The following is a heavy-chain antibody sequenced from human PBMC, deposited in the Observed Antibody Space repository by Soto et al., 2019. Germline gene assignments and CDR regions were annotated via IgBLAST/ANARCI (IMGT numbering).Heavy chain of an antibody. J-gene: IGHJ4*02. CDR1: GDSISVSPYF. CDR3: ARLQAADPHY. D-gene: IGHD6-13*01. CDR2: IFYHGYS. Sequence: QLQLQESGPGLVKPSETLSLTCTVSGDSISVSPYFWGWIRQPPGKGLEWIASIFYHGYSVYTPSLXXRAFTSVNTSKNQFSLKLTSVAAADTAIYFCARLQAADPHYWGQGTLVIVSS. V-gene: IGHV4-39*01.